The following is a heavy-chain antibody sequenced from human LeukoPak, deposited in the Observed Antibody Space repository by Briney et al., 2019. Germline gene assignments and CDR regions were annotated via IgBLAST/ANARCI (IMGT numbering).Heavy chain of an antibody. J-gene: IGHJ4*02. V-gene: IGHV3-30*03. Sequence: GGSLRLSCAASGFTFSSYGMHWVRQAPGKGLEWVAVVSYDGSKYYADSVKGRFTISRDNSKNTLYLQMSSLRAEDTAIYYCARDSPDYGGKGFDYWGQGTLVTVSS. CDR1: GFTFSSYG. CDR2: VSYDGSK. D-gene: IGHD4-23*01. CDR3: ARDSPDYGGKGFDY.